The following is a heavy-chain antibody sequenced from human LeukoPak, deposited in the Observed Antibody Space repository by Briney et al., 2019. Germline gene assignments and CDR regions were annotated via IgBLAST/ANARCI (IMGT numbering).Heavy chain of an antibody. CDR2: IYYSGST. CDR3: AIFTLVATMEHTDLFDY. J-gene: IGHJ4*02. Sequence: PSETLSLTCTVSGGSISSSSYYWGWIRQPPGKGLEWIGSIYYSGSTYYNPSLKSRVTISVDTSKNQFSLKLSSVTAADTAVYYCAIFTLVATMEHTDLFDYWGQGTLVTVSS. CDR1: GGSISSSSYY. D-gene: IGHD5-12*01. V-gene: IGHV4-39*07.